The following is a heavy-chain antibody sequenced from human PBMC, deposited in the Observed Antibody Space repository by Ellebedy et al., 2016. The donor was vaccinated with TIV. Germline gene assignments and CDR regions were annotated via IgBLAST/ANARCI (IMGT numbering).Heavy chain of an antibody. CDR1: GGSISSSSYY. CDR3: ARGRGGALWFGRTNNWFDP. Sequence: SETLSLTXTVSGGSISSSSYYWSWIRQPPGKGLEWIGEINHSGSTNYNPSLKSRVTISVDTSKNQFSLKLSSVTAADTAVYYCARGRGGALWFGRTNNWFDPWGQGTLVTVSS. D-gene: IGHD3-10*01. J-gene: IGHJ5*02. CDR2: INHSGST. V-gene: IGHV4-39*07.